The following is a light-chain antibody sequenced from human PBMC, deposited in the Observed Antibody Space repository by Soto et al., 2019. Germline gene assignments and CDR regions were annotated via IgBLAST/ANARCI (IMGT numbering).Light chain of an antibody. CDR2: AAS. CDR3: QQSYSTPLT. V-gene: IGKV1-39*01. J-gene: IGKJ4*01. Sequence: DVQMTQSPSSLSASVGARVTSTSRASQSISSYVNWYKQKPGKAPKFLSYAASSLQSGVPSRFSGSGSGTDFTLTISSLQPEDFETYYCQQSYSTPLTFGGGTKVDIK. CDR1: QSISSY.